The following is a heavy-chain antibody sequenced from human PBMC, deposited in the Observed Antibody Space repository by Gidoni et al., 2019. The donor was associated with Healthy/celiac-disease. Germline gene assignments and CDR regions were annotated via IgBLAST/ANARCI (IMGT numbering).Heavy chain of an antibody. CDR2: ISYDGSNK. D-gene: IGHD2-2*01. Sequence: QVQLVESGGGVVQPGRSLRLSCAASGFTFSSYGMHWVRQAPGKGLEWGAVISYDGSNKYYADSVKGRFTISRDNSKNTLYLQMNSLRAEDTAVYYCAKDLEVVPAAPADWGQGTLVTVSS. CDR3: AKDLEVVPAAPAD. CDR1: GFTFSSYG. V-gene: IGHV3-30*18. J-gene: IGHJ4*02.